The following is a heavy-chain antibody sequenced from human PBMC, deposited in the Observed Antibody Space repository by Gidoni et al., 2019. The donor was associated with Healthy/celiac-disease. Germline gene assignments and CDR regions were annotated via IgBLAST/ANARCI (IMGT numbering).Heavy chain of an antibody. V-gene: IGHV4-59*01. CDR3: ARSSSSSSSWYWSYDAFDI. J-gene: IGHJ3*02. Sequence: KGLEWIGYIYYSGSTNYNPSLKSRVTISVDTSKNQISLKLSSVTAADTAVYYCARSSSSSSSWYWSYDAFDIWGQGTMVTVSS. D-gene: IGHD6-13*01. CDR2: IYYSGST.